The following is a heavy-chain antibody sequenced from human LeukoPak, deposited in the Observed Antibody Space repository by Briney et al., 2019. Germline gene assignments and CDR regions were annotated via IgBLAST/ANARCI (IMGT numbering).Heavy chain of an antibody. D-gene: IGHD2-8*01. CDR1: GGSISSSSYY. CDR2: IYYSGST. Sequence: SETLSLTCTVSGGSISSSSYYSGWIRQPPGKGLEWIGSIYYSGSTYYNPSLKSRVTISVDTSKNQFSLKLSSVTAADTAVYYCARDGTLGYCTNGVCPGWGQGTLVTVSS. J-gene: IGHJ4*02. V-gene: IGHV4-39*07. CDR3: ARDGTLGYCTNGVCPG.